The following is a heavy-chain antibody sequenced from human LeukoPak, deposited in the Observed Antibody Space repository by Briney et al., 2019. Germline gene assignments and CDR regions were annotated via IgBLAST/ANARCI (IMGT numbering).Heavy chain of an antibody. Sequence: GGSLRLSCAASGFTFDDYAMHWVRQPPGKGLEWVSLISWDGGTTYYADSVKGRFTISRDNAKNSLYLQMNSLRAEDTALYYCATQVEYSSSRYFDYWGQGTLVTVSS. CDR1: GFTFDDYA. J-gene: IGHJ4*02. CDR3: ATQVEYSSSRYFDY. V-gene: IGHV3-43D*03. D-gene: IGHD6-6*01. CDR2: ISWDGGTT.